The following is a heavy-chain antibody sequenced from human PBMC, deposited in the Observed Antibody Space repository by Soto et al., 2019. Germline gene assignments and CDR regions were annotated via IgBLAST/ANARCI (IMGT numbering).Heavy chain of an antibody. CDR1: GRNFSSYA. Sequence: SVKFYCMASGRNFSSYAILWVRHAPGQGLEWMGGIIPIFGTANYSQKFQGRVTITADESTSTAYMQLSSLRSEDTAVYYCAGDYSPPHWVSYYGMDVWGQGTTVTVSS. CDR3: AGDYSPPHWVSYYGMDV. J-gene: IGHJ6*02. CDR2: IIPIFGTA. D-gene: IGHD1-26*01. V-gene: IGHV1-69*13.